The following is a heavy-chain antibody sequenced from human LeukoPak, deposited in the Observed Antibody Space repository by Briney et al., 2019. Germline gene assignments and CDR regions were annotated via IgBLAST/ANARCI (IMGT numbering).Heavy chain of an antibody. V-gene: IGHV3-21*01. CDR2: ISSSSSYI. CDR3: ARGHLGYCSGGSCYSETKTHTYGMDV. D-gene: IGHD2-15*01. CDR1: GFTFSSYS. J-gene: IGHJ6*02. Sequence: PGGSLRLSCAASGFTFSSYSMNWVRQAPGKGLEWVSSISSSSSYIYYADSVKGRFTISRDNAKNSLYPQMNSLRAEDTAVYYCARGHLGYCSGGSCYSETKTHTYGMDVWGQGTTVTVSS.